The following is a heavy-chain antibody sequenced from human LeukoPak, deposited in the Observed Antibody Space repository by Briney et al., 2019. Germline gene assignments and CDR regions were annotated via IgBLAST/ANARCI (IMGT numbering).Heavy chain of an antibody. Sequence: PSETLSLTRNVTDGSIRSYHWSWIRQPPGKGLQWLGHIFHSASPHYNPSLNSRLTLSLDTSRSQISLKLDSVTAADTALYFCARHSQSYGPYNWFDPWGQGALVTVSS. CDR2: IFHSASP. CDR1: DGSIRSYH. J-gene: IGHJ5*01. V-gene: IGHV4-59*08. D-gene: IGHD3-16*01. CDR3: ARHSQSYGPYNWFDP.